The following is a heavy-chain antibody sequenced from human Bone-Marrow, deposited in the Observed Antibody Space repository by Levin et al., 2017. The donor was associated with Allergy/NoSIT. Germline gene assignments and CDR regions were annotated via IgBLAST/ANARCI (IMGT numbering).Heavy chain of an antibody. CDR3: ARDFLGGTSYYYGSGSSIDY. CDR2: IWYDGSNK. D-gene: IGHD3-10*01. Sequence: GGSLRLSCAASGFTFSSYGMHWVRQAPGKGLEWVAVIWYDGSNKYYADSVKGRFTISRDNSKNTLYLQMNSLRAEDTAVYYCARDFLGGTSYYYGSGSSIDYWGQGTLVTVSS. CDR1: GFTFSSYG. V-gene: IGHV3-33*01. J-gene: IGHJ4*02.